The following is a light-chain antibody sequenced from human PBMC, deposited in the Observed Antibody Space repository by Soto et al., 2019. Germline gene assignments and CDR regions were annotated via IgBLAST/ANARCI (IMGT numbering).Light chain of an antibody. J-gene: IGLJ1*01. Sequence: QSALTQPPSASGTPGQRVTISCSGSSSNIGSNTVNWYQQLPGTAPKLLIYSNNQRPSGVPDRFSGSKSDTSASLAISGLQSEDEADYYCAAWDDSLNGSYVFGTGTKVTVL. V-gene: IGLV1-44*01. CDR2: SNN. CDR3: AAWDDSLNGSYV. CDR1: SSNIGSNT.